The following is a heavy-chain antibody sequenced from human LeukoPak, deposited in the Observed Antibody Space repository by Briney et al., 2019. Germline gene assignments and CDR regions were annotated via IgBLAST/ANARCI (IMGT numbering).Heavy chain of an antibody. Sequence: SETLSLTCAVYGGSFSGYYWSWIRQPPGKGLEWIGEIYHSGSTNFNPSLKSRVTISVDKSKNQFSLKLSSVTAADTAVYYCARVGTRYFDWLLYQHYFDYWGQGTLVTVSS. D-gene: IGHD3-9*01. CDR2: IYHSGST. J-gene: IGHJ4*02. CDR1: GGSFSGYY. CDR3: ARVGTRYFDWLLYQHYFDY. V-gene: IGHV4-34*01.